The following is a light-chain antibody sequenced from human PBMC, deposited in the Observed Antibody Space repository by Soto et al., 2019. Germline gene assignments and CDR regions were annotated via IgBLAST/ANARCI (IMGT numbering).Light chain of an antibody. CDR1: SSDLAIYNY. Sequence: QSVLTQRASVSGSPGQSITISCTGPSSDLAIYNYVSWYQQQPGKAPKLMIYQVTNRPSGVSNRFSGSRSGNTASLTISGLQAEDEADYYCSSYTDSSNYVFGTGTKVTVL. CDR2: QVT. CDR3: SSYTDSSNYV. J-gene: IGLJ1*01. V-gene: IGLV2-14*01.